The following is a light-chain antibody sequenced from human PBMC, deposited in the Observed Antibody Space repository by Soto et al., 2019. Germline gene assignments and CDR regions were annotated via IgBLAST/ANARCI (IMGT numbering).Light chain of an antibody. Sequence: DIQMTQSPSSLSASVGDRVTITCRASQTISTYLNWYQQKPGKAPRLLIYDASSLLSGVPSRFSGSGSGTDFTLTIASLQPEDFSTYFCQESYSTPAVSFGGGTKVDIK. CDR2: DAS. J-gene: IGKJ4*01. CDR3: QESYSTPAVS. CDR1: QTISTY. V-gene: IGKV1-39*01.